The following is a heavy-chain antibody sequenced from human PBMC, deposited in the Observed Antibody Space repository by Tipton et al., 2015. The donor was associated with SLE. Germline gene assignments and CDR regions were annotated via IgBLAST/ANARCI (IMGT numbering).Heavy chain of an antibody. CDR2: IKQDGSEK. Sequence: GSLRLSCAASGFTFSSYWMSWVRQAPGKGLEWVANIKQDGSEKYYVDSVKGRFTISRDNAKNSLYLQMNSLRAEDTAMYYCARHAHSSSPGDYWGQGTLVTVSS. J-gene: IGHJ4*02. CDR1: GFTFSSYW. D-gene: IGHD6-6*01. V-gene: IGHV3-7*03. CDR3: ARHAHSSSPGDY.